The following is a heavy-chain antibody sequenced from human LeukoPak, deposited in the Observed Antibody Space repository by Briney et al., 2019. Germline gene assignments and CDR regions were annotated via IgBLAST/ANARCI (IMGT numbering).Heavy chain of an antibody. D-gene: IGHD2-2*01. CDR2: ISDGESP. CDR1: GGSISYYY. J-gene: IGHJ1*01. V-gene: IGHV4-59*01. Sequence: PSETLSLTCSVSGGSISYYYWSWIRQFPGKGLEWIGYISDGESPDYNPSLQSRVTIYVGSSKNQFFLNLTSVTAADTAVYYCAQDRFSFVHWGQGTLVTVSS. CDR3: AQDRFSFVH.